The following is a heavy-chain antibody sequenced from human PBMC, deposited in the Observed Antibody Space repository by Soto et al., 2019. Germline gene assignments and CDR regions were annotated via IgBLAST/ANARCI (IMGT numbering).Heavy chain of an antibody. CDR1: GGSISSGDYY. CDR2: IYYSGST. D-gene: IGHD6-19*01. CDR3: ARGRWAGPFDY. Sequence: SETLSLTCTVSGGSISSGDYYWSWVRQPPGKGLEWIGYIYYSGSTNYNPSLKSRVTISVDTSKNQFSLKLSSVTAADTAVYYCARGRWAGPFDYWGQGTLVTVSS. J-gene: IGHJ4*02. V-gene: IGHV4-61*08.